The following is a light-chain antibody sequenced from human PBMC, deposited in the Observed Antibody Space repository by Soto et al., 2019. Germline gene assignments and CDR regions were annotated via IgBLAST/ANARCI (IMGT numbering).Light chain of an antibody. CDR3: QKYNSDPLT. CDR1: QSIGTW. J-gene: IGKJ4*01. Sequence: DIQLPQSPSTLSASVGDRITITCRASQSIGTWLAWYQHRPGEGPKLLIHDASSLESGVPSRFSGSGSGTDLTLTISSLQPEDVATYYCQKYNSDPLTFGGGTKVDIK. V-gene: IGKV1-5*01. CDR2: DAS.